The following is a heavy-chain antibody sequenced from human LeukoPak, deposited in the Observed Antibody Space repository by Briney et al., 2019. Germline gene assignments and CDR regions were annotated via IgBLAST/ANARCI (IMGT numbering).Heavy chain of an antibody. D-gene: IGHD6-25*01. CDR1: GGSISFTSSSTYY. CDR3: ARQLPTAAADTRGYFDY. J-gene: IGHJ4*02. Sequence: SETLSLTCTVSGGSISFTSSSTYYWGWIRQAPGKGLEWIGSLYYGENSHYNPSLKSRATLSVDTSNNQFSLKLTSVTAADAAVYFCARQLPTAAADTRGYFDYWGQGTVVTVSS. CDR2: LYYGENS. V-gene: IGHV4-39*01.